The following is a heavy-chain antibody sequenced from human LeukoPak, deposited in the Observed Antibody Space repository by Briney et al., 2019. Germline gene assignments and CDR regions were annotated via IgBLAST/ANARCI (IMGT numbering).Heavy chain of an antibody. CDR1: VGTFSSYA. Sequence: ASVNVSCKSSVGTFSSYAISWVRQAPGQGLEWMGGIIPIFGTANYAQKFQGRVTITADESTSTAYMELSSLRSEDTAVYYCARAITMARGVTRWFDPWGQGTLVTVSS. CDR2: IIPIFGTA. V-gene: IGHV1-69*13. J-gene: IGHJ5*02. D-gene: IGHD3-10*01. CDR3: ARAITMARGVTRWFDP.